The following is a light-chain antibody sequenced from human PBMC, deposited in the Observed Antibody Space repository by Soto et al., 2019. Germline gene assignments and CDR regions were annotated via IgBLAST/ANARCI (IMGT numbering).Light chain of an antibody. Sequence: QSALTQLRSVSGSPGQSVTISCTGTSSDVGGYNYVSWYQQHPGKAPKLMIYDVSKRPSGVPDRFSGSKSGNTASLTISGLQADDEADYYCCSYAGSYTVIFGGGTQLTVL. V-gene: IGLV2-11*01. CDR1: SSDVGGYNY. J-gene: IGLJ2*01. CDR2: DVS. CDR3: CSYAGSYTVI.